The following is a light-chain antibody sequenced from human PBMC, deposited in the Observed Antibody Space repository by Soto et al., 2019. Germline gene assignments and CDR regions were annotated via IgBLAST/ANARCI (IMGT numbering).Light chain of an antibody. J-gene: IGKJ1*01. Sequence: DIVMTQSPDSLAVSLGERATINCKSSQSLLYSSYNKNYLAWYQQKPGQPPKVLIYWASTRDIGVPDRFSGSGSETDFTLTISSPQAEDVALYYCQQYYSTPLTFGQGTKVEI. CDR3: QQYYSTPLT. V-gene: IGKV4-1*01. CDR1: QSLLYSSYNKNY. CDR2: WAS.